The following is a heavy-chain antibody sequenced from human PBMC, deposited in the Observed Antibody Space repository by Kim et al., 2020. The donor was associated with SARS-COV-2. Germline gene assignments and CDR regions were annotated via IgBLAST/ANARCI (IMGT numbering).Heavy chain of an antibody. CDR1: GFTFSSYA. Sequence: GGSLRLSCAASGFTFSSYAMHWVRQAPGKGLEWVAVISYDGSNKYYADSVKGRFTISRDNSKNTLYLQMNSLRAEDTAVYYCAKCFADDIADYYGMDVWGQGTTVTVSS. CDR3: AKCFADDIADYYGMDV. J-gene: IGHJ6*02. CDR2: ISYDGSNK. D-gene: IGHD3-9*01. V-gene: IGHV3-30*18.